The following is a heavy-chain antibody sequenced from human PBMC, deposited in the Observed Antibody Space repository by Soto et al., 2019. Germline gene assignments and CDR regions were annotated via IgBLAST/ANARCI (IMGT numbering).Heavy chain of an antibody. D-gene: IGHD3-10*01. CDR1: GGPISSGDDY. V-gene: IGHV4-39*01. CDR2: IYYSGST. J-gene: IGHJ6*03. CDR3: AFYGSGSYYNLDYYYYMDV. Sequence: SETLSLTCTVSGGPISSGDDYWSWIRQPPGKGLEWIGSIYYSGSTYYNPSLKSRVTISVDTSKNQFSLKLSSVTAADTAVYYCAFYGSGSYYNLDYYYYMDVWGKGTTVTVSS.